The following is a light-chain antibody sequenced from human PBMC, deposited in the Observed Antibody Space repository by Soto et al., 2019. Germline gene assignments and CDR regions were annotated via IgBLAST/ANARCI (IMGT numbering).Light chain of an antibody. CDR2: AAS. V-gene: IGKV1-12*01. Sequence: DIQMTESPSTLSAFVGDRVTITCRASQSISTSLAWYQQKPGKAPKLLIYAASSLKSGVPSRFSGSGSGTDFTLTISSLQPEDFATYYCQQANSFPFTFGQGTQLEIK. CDR3: QQANSFPFT. CDR1: QSISTS. J-gene: IGKJ5*01.